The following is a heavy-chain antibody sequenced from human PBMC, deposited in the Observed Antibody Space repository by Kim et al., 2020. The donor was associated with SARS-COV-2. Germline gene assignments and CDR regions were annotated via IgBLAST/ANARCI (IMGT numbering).Heavy chain of an antibody. D-gene: IGHD1-26*01. V-gene: IGHV3-23*03. Sequence: GGSLRLSCAASGFSFSSSAMSWVPQAPGKGLEWVSVIYGGGISTYYADSVKGRFTISRDNSKNTLYLQLNSLRAEDTAVYYCAKGWEHAFDIWGQGTMVT. J-gene: IGHJ3*02. CDR3: AKGWEHAFDI. CDR1: GFSFSSSA. CDR2: IYGGGIST.